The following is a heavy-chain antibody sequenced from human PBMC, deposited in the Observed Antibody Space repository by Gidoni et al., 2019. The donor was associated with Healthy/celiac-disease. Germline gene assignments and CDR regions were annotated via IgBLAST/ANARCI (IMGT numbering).Heavy chain of an antibody. V-gene: IGHV4-59*01. D-gene: IGHD4-17*01. CDR1: GGSISSYY. CDR2: IYYSGST. Sequence: QVQLQESGPGLVKPSEPLSLTCTVSGGSISSYYWSWIRQPPGKGLEWIGYIYYSGSTNYNPSLKSRVTISVDTSKNQFSLKLSSVTAADTAVYYCARDLYGDYAFDYWGQGTLVTVSS. CDR3: ARDLYGDYAFDY. J-gene: IGHJ4*02.